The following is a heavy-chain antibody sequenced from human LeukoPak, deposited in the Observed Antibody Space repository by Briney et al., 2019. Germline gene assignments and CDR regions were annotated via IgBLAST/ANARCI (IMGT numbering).Heavy chain of an antibody. D-gene: IGHD1-26*01. CDR3: AREDDTGRYMGDDAFDI. Sequence: ASVKVSCKASGGTFNSYAISWVRQAPGQGLEWMGGIIPMSDTANYPQKFRGRLTITADIPTSTVYMELSSLTSEDTAVYYCAREDDTGRYMGDDAFDIWGQGTMVTVSS. J-gene: IGHJ3*02. CDR2: IIPMSDTA. CDR1: GGTFNSYA. V-gene: IGHV1-69*06.